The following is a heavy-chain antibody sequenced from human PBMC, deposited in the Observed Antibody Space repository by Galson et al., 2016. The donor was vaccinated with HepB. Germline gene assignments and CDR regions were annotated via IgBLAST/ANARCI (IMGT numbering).Heavy chain of an antibody. V-gene: IGHV3-11*06. Sequence: SLRLSCAASGFTFSDYYMSWIRQAPGKGLEWVSYISSSSGYTNYADSVKGRFTISRDNAKNSLYLQMNSLRAEDTAVYYCARGDYGGNSAYYYYGMDVWGQGTRSPSP. CDR3: ARGDYGGNSAYYYYGMDV. CDR2: ISSSSGYT. CDR1: GFTFSDYY. D-gene: IGHD4-23*01. J-gene: IGHJ6*02.